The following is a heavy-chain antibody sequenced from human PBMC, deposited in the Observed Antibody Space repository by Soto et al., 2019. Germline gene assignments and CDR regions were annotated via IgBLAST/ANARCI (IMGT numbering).Heavy chain of an antibody. CDR1: GFTFSTYA. CDR3: ATGQQLGY. V-gene: IGHV3-23*01. Sequence: EVQLLESGGGLVQPGGSLRLSCAASGFTFSTYAMSWVRQAPGKGLEWVSKIINSGGSTYYAASVQGRFTISRDNSKNTLYLQMNSLRAEDTAVYYCATGQQLGYWGQGTLVTVSS. CDR2: IINSGGST. J-gene: IGHJ4*02. D-gene: IGHD6-13*01.